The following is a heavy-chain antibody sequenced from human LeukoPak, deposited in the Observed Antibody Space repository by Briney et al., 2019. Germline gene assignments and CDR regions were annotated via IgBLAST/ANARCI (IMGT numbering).Heavy chain of an antibody. V-gene: IGHV1-58*01. D-gene: IGHD4-17*01. CDR1: GFTFTSSA. CDR3: ARASDYGDYHFDY. Sequence: SVKVSCKASGFTFTSSAVQWVRQARGQRLEWIGWIVVGSGNTNYAQKFQERVTITRDMSTSTAYMELSSLRSEDTAVYYCARASDYGDYHFDYWGQGTLVTVSS. CDR2: IVVGSGNT. J-gene: IGHJ4*02.